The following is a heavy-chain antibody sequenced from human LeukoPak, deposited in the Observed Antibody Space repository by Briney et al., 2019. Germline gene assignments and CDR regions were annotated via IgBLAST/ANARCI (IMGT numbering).Heavy chain of an antibody. D-gene: IGHD3-22*01. CDR3: ARSKVTMIDGDY. CDR1: GYTFTGYY. V-gene: IGHV1-2*02. Sequence: ASVKVSCKASGYTFTGYYMHWVRQAPGQGLEWMGWINPNSGGTNYAQKFQGRVTMTRDTSTSTAYMELRSLRSDDTAVYYCARSKVTMIDGDYWGQGTLVTVSS. J-gene: IGHJ4*02. CDR2: INPNSGGT.